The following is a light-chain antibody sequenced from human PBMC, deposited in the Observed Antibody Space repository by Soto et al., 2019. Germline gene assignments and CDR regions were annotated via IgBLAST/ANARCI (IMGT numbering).Light chain of an antibody. V-gene: IGKV3-15*01. CDR2: GAS. J-gene: IGKJ4*01. Sequence: LLTQSPSAVSVHQGERATLSCRASQSFSSNLAWYQQKPGQAPGLLIYGASTRATGIPARFSGSGSGTEFTLTISSLQSEDFAVYYCQQYNTWPPVTFGGGAKVDI. CDR3: QQYNTWPPVT. CDR1: QSFSSN.